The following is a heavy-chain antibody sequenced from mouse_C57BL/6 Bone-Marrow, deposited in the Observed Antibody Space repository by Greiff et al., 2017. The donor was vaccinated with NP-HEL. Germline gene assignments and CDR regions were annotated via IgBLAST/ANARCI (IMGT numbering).Heavy chain of an antibody. J-gene: IGHJ4*01. CDR2: ISSGSSTI. CDR3: ARPGDYDGGCRAMDY. CDR1: GFTFSDYG. V-gene: IGHV5-17*01. D-gene: IGHD2-4*01. Sequence: EVQVVESGGGLVKPGGSLKLSCAASGFTFSDYGMHWVRQAPEKGLEWVAYISSGSSTIYYADTVKGRFTISRDNAKNTLFLQMTSLRTEETAMYYCARPGDYDGGCRAMDYWGQGTSVTVSS.